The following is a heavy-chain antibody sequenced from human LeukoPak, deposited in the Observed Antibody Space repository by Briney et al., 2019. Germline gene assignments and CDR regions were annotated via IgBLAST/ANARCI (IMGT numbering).Heavy chain of an antibody. CDR3: AKQYCSGGRCHFDY. J-gene: IGHJ4*02. Sequence: GGSLRLSCAASGFTFSTYWMHWVRQAPGKGLVWVSRIKSDGSGISYADSVKGRLTISRDNAKNALYLQMNSLRAEDTAVYYCAKQYCSGGRCHFDYWGQGTLVTVSS. CDR1: GFTFSTYW. CDR2: IKSDGSGI. V-gene: IGHV3-74*01. D-gene: IGHD2-15*01.